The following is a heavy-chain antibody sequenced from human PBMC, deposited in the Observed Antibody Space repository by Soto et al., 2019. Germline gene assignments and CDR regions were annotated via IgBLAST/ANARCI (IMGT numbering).Heavy chain of an antibody. CDR2: ISSSGSTI. Sequence: GGSLRLSCAASGFTFSSYEMNWVRQAPGKGLEWVSYISSSGSTIYYADSVKGRFTISRDNAKNSLCLQMNSLRAEDTAVYYCARGATAAGTDRGFDYWGQGTLVTVSA. CDR1: GFTFSSYE. CDR3: ARGATAAGTDRGFDY. V-gene: IGHV3-48*03. J-gene: IGHJ4*02. D-gene: IGHD6-13*01.